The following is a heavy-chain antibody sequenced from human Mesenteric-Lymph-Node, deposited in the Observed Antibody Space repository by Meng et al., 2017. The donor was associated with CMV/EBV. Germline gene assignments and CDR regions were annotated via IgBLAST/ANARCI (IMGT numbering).Heavy chain of an antibody. CDR3: ASTREGFYSNHDTHYYYYGMDV. D-gene: IGHD4-11*01. CDR2: VIPMLSIA. CDR1: GVTFGTYT. V-gene: IGHV1-69*02. J-gene: IGHJ6*02. Sequence: SVKVSCKTSGVTFGTYTVTWVRQAPGQGLEWVGRVIPMLSIANYAEKFQGRVTITADESTGTAYVELRSLRSEDTAVYYCASTREGFYSNHDTHYYYYGMDVWGQGTTVTVSS.